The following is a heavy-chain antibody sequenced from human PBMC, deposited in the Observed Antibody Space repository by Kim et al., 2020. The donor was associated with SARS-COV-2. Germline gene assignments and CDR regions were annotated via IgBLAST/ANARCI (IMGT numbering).Heavy chain of an antibody. CDR2: IYYSGST. V-gene: IGHV4-59*01. CDR1: GGSISSYY. CDR3: ARLLWFEIFDP. Sequence: SETLSLTCTVSGGSISSYYWSWIRQPPGKGLEWIGYIYYSGSTNYNPSLKSRVTISVDTSKNQFSLKLSSVTAADTAVYYCARLLWFEIFDPWGQGTLVTVSS. D-gene: IGHD3-10*01. J-gene: IGHJ5*02.